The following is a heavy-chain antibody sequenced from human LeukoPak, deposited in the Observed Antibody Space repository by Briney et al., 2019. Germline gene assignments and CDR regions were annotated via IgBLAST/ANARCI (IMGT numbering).Heavy chain of an antibody. Sequence: GGSLRLSCAASGFTFSSYGMSWVRQAPGKGLEGGSSISGSGGTTYYADSVKGRFTISRDNSKNTLYLQMNSLRADDTAVYSCAKDPPTVMANAFHIWGQGTMVTVS. CDR3: AKDPPTVMANAFHI. CDR1: GFTFSSYG. V-gene: IGHV3-23*01. D-gene: IGHD5-18*01. CDR2: ISGSGGTT. J-gene: IGHJ3*02.